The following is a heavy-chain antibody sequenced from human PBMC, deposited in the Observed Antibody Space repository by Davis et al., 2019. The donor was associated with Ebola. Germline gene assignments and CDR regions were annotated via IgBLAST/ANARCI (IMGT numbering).Heavy chain of an antibody. CDR2: TRNKANSYTT. CDR1: GFTSSDHY. V-gene: IGHV3-72*01. CDR3: ARDPTGPYYYDSSDTGGV. Sequence: GGSLRLSCAASGFTSSDHYMDWVRQAPGKGLEWVGRTRNKANSYTTEYAASVKGRFTISRDDSKNLLYLQMNSLKTEDTAVYYCARDPTGPYYYDSSDTGGVWGKGTTVTVSS. J-gene: IGHJ6*04. D-gene: IGHD3-22*01.